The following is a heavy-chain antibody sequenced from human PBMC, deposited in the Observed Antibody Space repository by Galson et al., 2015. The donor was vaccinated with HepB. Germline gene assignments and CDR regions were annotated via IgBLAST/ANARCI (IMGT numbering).Heavy chain of an antibody. CDR2: ISAYNGNT. CDR3: ARTDFWSGYYTGYNWFDP. D-gene: IGHD3-3*01. CDR1: GYTFTSYG. V-gene: IGHV1-18*01. J-gene: IGHJ5*02. Sequence: SVKVSCKASGYTFTSYGISWVRQAPGQGLEWMGWISAYNGNTNYAQKLQGRVTMTTDTSTSTAYMELRSLRSDDTAVYYCARTDFWSGYYTGYNWFDPWGQGTLATVSS.